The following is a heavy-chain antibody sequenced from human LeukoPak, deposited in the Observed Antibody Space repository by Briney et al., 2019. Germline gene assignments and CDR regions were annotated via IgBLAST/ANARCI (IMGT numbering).Heavy chain of an antibody. CDR3: AKRGYYYDSRVFHGFDY. D-gene: IGHD3-22*01. V-gene: IGHV3-30-3*02. CDR2: ISYDGSNK. CDR1: GFAFSSYA. Sequence: PGGSLRLSCAASGFAFSSYAMHWVRQAPGKGLEWVAIISYDGSNKYYADSVKGRFTISRDNSKSTLYLQMNSLRAEDTAVYYCAKRGYYYDSRVFHGFDYWGQGTLVTVSS. J-gene: IGHJ4*02.